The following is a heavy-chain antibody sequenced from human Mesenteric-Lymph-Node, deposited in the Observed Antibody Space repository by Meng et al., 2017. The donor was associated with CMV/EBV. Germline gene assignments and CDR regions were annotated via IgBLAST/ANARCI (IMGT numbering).Heavy chain of an antibody. V-gene: IGHV1-8*01. D-gene: IGHD2-21*01. Sequence: ASVKVSCKASRYTFISYDINWVRQATGQGLEWMGWMNPNSGNTGYAQKFQGRVTITRNTSISTAYMELSSLRSEDTAVYYCARAKSYCGGDCKYSNWFDPWGQGTPVTVSS. CDR3: ARAKSYCGGDCKYSNWFDP. CDR1: RYTFISYD. CDR2: MNPNSGNT. J-gene: IGHJ5*02.